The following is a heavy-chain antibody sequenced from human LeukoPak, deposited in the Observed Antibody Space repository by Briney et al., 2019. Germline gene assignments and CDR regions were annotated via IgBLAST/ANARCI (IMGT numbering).Heavy chain of an antibody. V-gene: IGHV3-20*04. D-gene: IGHD5-18*01. CDR3: ARGSVQLWLRDTYYYMDV. CDR1: GFTFDDYA. CDR2: INWNGRIT. Sequence: PGESPRLSCAASGFTFDDYAMNWVRQVPGRGLEWVSGINWNGRITEYADSVKDRFTISRQNTKNSLYLYMNNLGGEDTALYFCARGSVQLWLRDTYYYMDVWGKGTTVTVSS. J-gene: IGHJ6*03.